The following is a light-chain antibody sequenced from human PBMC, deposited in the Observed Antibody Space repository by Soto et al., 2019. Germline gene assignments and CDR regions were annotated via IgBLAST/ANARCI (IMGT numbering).Light chain of an antibody. V-gene: IGKV3-15*01. J-gene: IGKJ4*01. Sequence: EIVMTQSPATLSVSPGERAAISCRASQSVSTNLAWYQQKLGQAPRLLIYGASTRATGIPARFSGSGSGTDFTLTISSLQSEDFAVYFCQQHNNWPLTFGGGTKVDIK. CDR1: QSVSTN. CDR2: GAS. CDR3: QQHNNWPLT.